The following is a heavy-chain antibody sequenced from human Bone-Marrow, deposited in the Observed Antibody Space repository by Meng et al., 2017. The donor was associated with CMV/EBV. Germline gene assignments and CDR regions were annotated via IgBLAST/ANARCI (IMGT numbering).Heavy chain of an antibody. J-gene: IGHJ6*02. CDR3: ARVNVLRYPSGGMDV. CDR2: IYPGDSDT. Sequence: KVSCKASGYTFTSYGISWVRQMPGKGLEWMGIIYPGDSDTRYSPSFQGQVTISADKSISTAYLQWSSLKASDTAMYYCARVNVLRYPSGGMDVWGQGTTVTVSS. V-gene: IGHV5-51*01. CDR1: GYTFTSYG. D-gene: IGHD3-9*01.